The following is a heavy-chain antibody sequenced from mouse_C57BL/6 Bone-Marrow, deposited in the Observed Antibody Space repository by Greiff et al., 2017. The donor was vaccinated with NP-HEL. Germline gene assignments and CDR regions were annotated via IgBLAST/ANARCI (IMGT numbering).Heavy chain of an antibody. CDR2: IYPGSGST. CDR1: GYTFTSYW. J-gene: IGHJ1*03. V-gene: IGHV1-55*01. CDR3: ARLDTTVVAHWYFDV. Sequence: QVQLQQPGAELVKPGASVKMSCKASGYTFTSYWITWVKQRPGQGLEWIGDIYPGSGSTNYNEKFKSKATLTVDTSSSTAYMQLSSLTSEDSAVYYCARLDTTVVAHWYFDVGGTGTTVTVSS. D-gene: IGHD1-1*01.